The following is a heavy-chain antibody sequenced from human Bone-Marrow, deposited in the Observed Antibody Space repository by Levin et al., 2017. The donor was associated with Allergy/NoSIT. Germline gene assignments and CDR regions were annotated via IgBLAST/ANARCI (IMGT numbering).Heavy chain of an antibody. CDR3: ARGITVFGVVLAVNDAFDI. CDR1: GASVSSDGHF. Sequence: LRLSCTVSGASVSSDGHFWSWIRQLPGKGLEWIGYVSYSGITFYNQSLKSRVTISGDTSKNLFSLNLSSVTAADTAVYYCARGITVFGVVLAVNDAFDIWGQGTMVTVSS. J-gene: IGHJ3*02. V-gene: IGHV4-31*03. D-gene: IGHD3-3*01. CDR2: VSYSGIT.